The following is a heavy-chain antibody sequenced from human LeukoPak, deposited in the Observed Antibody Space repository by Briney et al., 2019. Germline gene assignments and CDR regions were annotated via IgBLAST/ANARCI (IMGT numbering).Heavy chain of an antibody. CDR1: GFTFSSYA. D-gene: IGHD3-16*02. V-gene: IGHV3-23*01. Sequence: PGGSLRLSCAASGFTFSSYAMSWVRQAPGKGLEWVSAISGSGGSTYYADSVKGRFAISRDNSKNTLYLQMNSLRAEDTAVYYCAKGFHYVWGSYRYPRGYFDYWGQGTLVTVSS. J-gene: IGHJ4*02. CDR2: ISGSGGST. CDR3: AKGFHYVWGSYRYPRGYFDY.